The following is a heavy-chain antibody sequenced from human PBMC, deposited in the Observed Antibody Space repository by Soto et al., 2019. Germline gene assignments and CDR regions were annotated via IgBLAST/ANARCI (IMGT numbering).Heavy chain of an antibody. Sequence: QVQLVQSGAEVKKPGASVKVSCKASGYTFTSYGSSWVRQAPGQGLEWMGWISAYNGNTNYAQKLQGRVTMTTDTSTSTAYMELRSLRSDDTAVYYCASFSIAATDPYGMDVWGQGTTVTVSS. CDR3: ASFSIAATDPYGMDV. CDR1: GYTFTSYG. J-gene: IGHJ6*02. V-gene: IGHV1-18*01. D-gene: IGHD6-13*01. CDR2: ISAYNGNT.